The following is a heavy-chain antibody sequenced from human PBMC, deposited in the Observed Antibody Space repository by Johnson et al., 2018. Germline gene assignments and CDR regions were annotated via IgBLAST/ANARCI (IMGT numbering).Heavy chain of an antibody. CDR1: GYTFSSHA. CDR2: INNSGGST. Sequence: VQLQESGGGLVQPGGSLRLSCAASGYTFSSHAMSWVRQAPGKGLEWVSGINNSGGSTYYADSVKGRFTISRDNSKNTLYLQMNSLRAEDTAVYYCAKNYYYYYYMDVWGKGTTVTVSS. J-gene: IGHJ6*03. V-gene: IGHV3-23*01. CDR3: AKNYYYYYYMDV.